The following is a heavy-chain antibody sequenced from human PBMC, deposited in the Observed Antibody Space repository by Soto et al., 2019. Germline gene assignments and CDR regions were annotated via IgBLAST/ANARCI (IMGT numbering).Heavy chain of an antibody. D-gene: IGHD6-13*01. CDR1: GFTFSSYA. J-gene: IGHJ6*02. Sequence: PGGSLRLSCAASGFTFSSYAMHWVRQAPGKGLEWVAVISYDGSNKYYADSVKGRFTISRDNSKNTLYLQMNSLRAEDTAVYYCARVRVAAAGTISYYYYGMDVWGQGTTVTVSS. CDR2: ISYDGSNK. CDR3: ARVRVAAAGTISYYYYGMDV. V-gene: IGHV3-30-3*01.